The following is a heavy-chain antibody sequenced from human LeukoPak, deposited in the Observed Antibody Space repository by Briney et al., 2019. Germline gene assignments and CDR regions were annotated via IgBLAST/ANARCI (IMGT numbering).Heavy chain of an antibody. CDR1: GASISSGSNY. J-gene: IGHJ4*02. CDR3: ARQTGSGLFILP. V-gene: IGHV4-39*01. Sequence: PSETLSLTCSVSGASISSGSNYWDWIRQPPGKTLEWIGSIYYSGNTYYNASLKSQVSISIDTSKNRFSLKLTSVTAADTAVYYCARQTGSGLFILPGGQGTLVTVSS. D-gene: IGHD3/OR15-3a*01. CDR2: IYYSGNT.